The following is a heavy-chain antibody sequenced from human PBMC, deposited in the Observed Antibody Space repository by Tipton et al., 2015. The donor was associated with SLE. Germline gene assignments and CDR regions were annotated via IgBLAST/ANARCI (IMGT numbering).Heavy chain of an antibody. Sequence: GLVKPSETLSLTCAVYGGSFSGYYWSWIRQPPGKGLEWIGEINHSGSTNYNPSLKSRVTISVDTSKNQFSLKLSSVTAADTAVYYCARTECGGDCYWGGLSYYMDVWGKGTTVTVSS. J-gene: IGHJ6*03. CDR1: GGSFSGYY. V-gene: IGHV4-34*01. CDR3: ARTECGGDCYWGGLSYYMDV. D-gene: IGHD2-21*02. CDR2: INHSGST.